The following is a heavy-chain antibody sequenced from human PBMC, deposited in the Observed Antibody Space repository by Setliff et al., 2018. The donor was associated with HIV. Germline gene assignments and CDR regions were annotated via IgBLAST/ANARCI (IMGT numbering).Heavy chain of an antibody. V-gene: IGHV3-53*01. Sequence: GGSLRLSCAASGFTFSIYSMCLVRQAPGKGLEWVSVIYSGGSKYDADSVKGRFTISSDNAKNTLYLQMNRLRAEDTALYYCARAGYHDSSGYLGPDYYYMDVWGKGTTVTVSS. CDR3: ARAGYHDSSGYLGPDYYYMDV. CDR1: GFTFSIYS. CDR2: IYSGGSK. J-gene: IGHJ6*03. D-gene: IGHD3-22*01.